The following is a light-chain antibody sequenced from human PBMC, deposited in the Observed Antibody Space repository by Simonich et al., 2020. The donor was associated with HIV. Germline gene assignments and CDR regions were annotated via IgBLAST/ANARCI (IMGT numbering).Light chain of an antibody. J-gene: IGKJ1*01. V-gene: IGKV1-5*03. Sequence: DIQLTQSPSTQSASVGDRVTITCRASQSISSNWLAWYQQKPGKAPKLLIYKASSLESGVPSRFSGSGSGTEFTLTISSLQPNDSATYYCQQYNIFSWTFGQGTKVEIK. CDR2: KAS. CDR1: QSISSNW. CDR3: QQYNIFSWT.